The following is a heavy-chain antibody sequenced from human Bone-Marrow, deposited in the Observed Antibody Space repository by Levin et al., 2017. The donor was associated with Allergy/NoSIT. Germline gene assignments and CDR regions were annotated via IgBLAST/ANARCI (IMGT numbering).Heavy chain of an antibody. CDR3: TTYAGDSWFDP. CDR1: GGSFYNYA. D-gene: IGHD2-21*02. CDR2: FNPIFGSA. V-gene: IGHV1-69*13. Sequence: GASVKVSCKASGGSFYNYAFNWVRQAPGQGLEWMGGFNPIFGSANYAQTFQGRVTITADESTSTAYLELGSLRSDDTAIYYCTTYAGDSWFDPWGQGTLVTVSS. J-gene: IGHJ5*02.